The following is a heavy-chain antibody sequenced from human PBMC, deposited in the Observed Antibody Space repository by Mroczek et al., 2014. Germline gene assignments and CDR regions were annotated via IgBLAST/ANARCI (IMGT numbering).Heavy chain of an antibody. J-gene: IGHJ4*02. CDR1: GFTFSSYA. CDR3: AKQYPIIRARQNSSGWYVEDY. CDR2: ISGSGGST. Sequence: VQLVESGGGLVQPGGSLRLSCAASGFTFSSYAMSWVRQAPGKGLEWVSAISGSGGSTYYADSVKGRFTISRDNSKNTLYLQMNSLRAEDTAVYYCAKQYPIIRARQNSSGWYVEDYWGQGTPGHRLL. D-gene: IGHD6-19*01. V-gene: IGHV3-23*04.